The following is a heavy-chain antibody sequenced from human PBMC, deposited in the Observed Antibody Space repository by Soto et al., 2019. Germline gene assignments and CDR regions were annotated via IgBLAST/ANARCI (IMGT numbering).Heavy chain of an antibody. CDR1: GGSISSSSYY. CDR3: AKHDLPITFFGGCFDP. D-gene: IGHD3-3*01. Sequence: SETLSLTCTVSGGSISSSSYYWGWIRQPPGKGLEWIGSIYYSGSTYYNPSLKSRVTISVDTSKNQFSLKLSSVTAADTAVYYCAKHDLPITFFGGCFDPGGQGTLVPVSS. V-gene: IGHV4-39*01. J-gene: IGHJ5*02. CDR2: IYYSGST.